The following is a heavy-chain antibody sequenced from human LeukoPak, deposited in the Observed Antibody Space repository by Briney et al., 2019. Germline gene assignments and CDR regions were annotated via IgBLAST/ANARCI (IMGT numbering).Heavy chain of an antibody. CDR3: AKDPRDHSYGWSWRYFDY. D-gene: IGHD5-18*01. V-gene: IGHV3-30*02. Sequence: PGGSLRLSCAASGFTFSSYVMHWVRQAPGKGLEWAAFIRYDGSNKYYADSVKGRFTISRDNSKNTLYLQMNSLRAEDTAVYYCAKDPRDHSYGWSWRYFDYWGQGTLVTVSS. J-gene: IGHJ4*02. CDR2: IRYDGSNK. CDR1: GFTFSSYV.